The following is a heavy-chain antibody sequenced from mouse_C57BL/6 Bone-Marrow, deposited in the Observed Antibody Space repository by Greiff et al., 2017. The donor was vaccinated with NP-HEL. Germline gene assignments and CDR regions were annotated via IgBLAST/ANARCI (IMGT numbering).Heavy chain of an antibody. D-gene: IGHD2-1*01. V-gene: IGHV1-59*01. CDR3: ARWDGNYLLDY. CDR2: IDPSDSYT. J-gene: IGHJ2*01. Sequence: QVQLKQPGAELVRPGTSVKLSCKASGYTFTSYWMHWVKQRPGQGLEWIGVIDPSDSYTNYNQKFKGKATLTVDTSSSTAYMQLSSLTSEDSAVYYCARWDGNYLLDYWGQGATLTVSS. CDR1: GYTFTSYW.